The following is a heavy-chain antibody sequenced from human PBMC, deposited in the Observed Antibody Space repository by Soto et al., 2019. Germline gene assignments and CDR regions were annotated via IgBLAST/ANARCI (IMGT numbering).Heavy chain of an antibody. CDR1: GYTFTSYA. CDR3: ARGGRYYYGSAGPVYGMDV. J-gene: IGHJ6*02. D-gene: IGHD3-10*01. V-gene: IGHV1-3*01. CDR2: INAGNGNT. Sequence: GASVKVSCKASGYTFTSYAMHWVRQAPGQRLEWMGWINAGNGNTKYSQKFQGRVTITRDTSASTAYMELSSLRSEDTAVYYCARGGRYYYGSAGPVYGMDVWGQGTTVTVSS.